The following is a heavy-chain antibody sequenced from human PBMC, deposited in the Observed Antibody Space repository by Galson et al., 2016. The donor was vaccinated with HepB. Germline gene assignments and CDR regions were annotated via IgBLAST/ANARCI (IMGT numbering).Heavy chain of an antibody. Sequence: SLRLSCAASGFTFSNCAMHWVRQAPGKGLEWVAGIWYDGSNKYYADSVKGRFTISRDNSKNTLYLQMNSLRDEDTAVYHCARDQRIHLWSPSSPDYWGQGTLVTVST. D-gene: IGHD5-18*01. CDR1: GFTFSNCA. J-gene: IGHJ4*02. V-gene: IGHV3-33*01. CDR2: IWYDGSNK. CDR3: ARDQRIHLWSPSSPDY.